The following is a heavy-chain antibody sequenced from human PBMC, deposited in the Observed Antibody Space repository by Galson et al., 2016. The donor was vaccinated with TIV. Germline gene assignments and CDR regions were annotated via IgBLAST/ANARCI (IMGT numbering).Heavy chain of an antibody. J-gene: IGHJ5*02. D-gene: IGHD3-16*02. Sequence: SLRLSCAASGFSARNTYMSWARQTPERGLEWVSLLSSGGDTYYVDSVKGRFTISRDNSKNTVYLQMNSLRVEDTAVYYCAMDSHPSLGWFDPGAQGTLVTVSS. V-gene: IGHV3-53*03. CDR1: GFSARNTY. CDR2: LSSGGDT. CDR3: AMDSHPSLGWFDP.